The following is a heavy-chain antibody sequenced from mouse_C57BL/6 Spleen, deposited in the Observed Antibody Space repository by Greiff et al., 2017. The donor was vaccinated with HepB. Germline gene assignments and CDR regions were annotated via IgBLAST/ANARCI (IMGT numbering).Heavy chain of an antibody. V-gene: IGHV1-78*01. CDR3: ARVYYYGSSPFDY. CDR1: GYTFTDHT. CDR2: IYPRDGST. J-gene: IGHJ2*01. Sequence: VQLQQPGAELVRPGSSVKLSCKASGYTFTDHTIHWMKQRPEQGLEWIGYIYPRDGSTKYNEKFKGKATLTADKSSSTAYMQLNSLTSEDSAVYFCARVYYYGSSPFDYWGQGTTLTVSS. D-gene: IGHD1-1*01.